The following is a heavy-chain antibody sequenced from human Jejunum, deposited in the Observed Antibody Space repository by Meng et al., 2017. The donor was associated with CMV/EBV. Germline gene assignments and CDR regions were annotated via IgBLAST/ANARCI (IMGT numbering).Heavy chain of an antibody. J-gene: IGHJ4*02. V-gene: IGHV4-30-4*01. D-gene: IGHD1-14*01. CDR3: AREGTNSYYFDY. Sequence: VSGDSISSGDSYWSWIRQPPGKGLEWIGYIYESGSTSYNPSLESRVTISVDTSKNQFSLKVMSVTAADTAVYYCAREGTNSYYFDYWGQGSLVTVSS. CDR2: IYESGST. CDR1: GDSISSGDSY.